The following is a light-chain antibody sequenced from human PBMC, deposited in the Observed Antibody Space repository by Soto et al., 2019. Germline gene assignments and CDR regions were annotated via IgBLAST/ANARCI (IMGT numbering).Light chain of an antibody. V-gene: IGKV1-12*01. Sequence: QMTQSPSSVSASVGDRVTITCRASQDIGSWLAWYQQKPGKAPKVLIYGASSLQTGVPSRFSGSGSGTDFTPTISSLQPDDFATYYCQEAYSFPRTFGQGTKVEIK. CDR3: QEAYSFPRT. CDR2: GAS. J-gene: IGKJ1*01. CDR1: QDIGSW.